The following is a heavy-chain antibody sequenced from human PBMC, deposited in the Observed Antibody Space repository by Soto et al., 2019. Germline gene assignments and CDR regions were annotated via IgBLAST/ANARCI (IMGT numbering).Heavy chain of an antibody. Sequence: QLQLQESGPGLVKPSETLSLTCTVSGGSISSSSYYWGWIRQPPGKGLEWIGSIYYSGSTYYNPSLKNRVTISVDTSKNQFSLKLRSVTAADTAVYYCARNYGSGSYYRDDPWGQGTLVTVSS. J-gene: IGHJ5*02. V-gene: IGHV4-39*01. CDR1: GGSISSSSYY. CDR2: IYYSGST. CDR3: ARNYGSGSYYRDDP. D-gene: IGHD3-10*01.